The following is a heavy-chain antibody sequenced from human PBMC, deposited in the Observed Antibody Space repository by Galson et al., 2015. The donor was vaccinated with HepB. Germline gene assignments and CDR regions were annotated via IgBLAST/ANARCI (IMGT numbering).Heavy chain of an antibody. CDR2: IYSGGST. D-gene: IGHD3-10*01. J-gene: IGHJ3*02. CDR1: GFTVSSNY. V-gene: IGHV3-53*04. CDR3: ARVSSFWSGSGSYAFDI. Sequence: SLRLSCAASGFTVSSNYMSWVRQAPGKGQEWVSVIYSGGSTYYADSVKGRFTISRHNSKNTLYLQMNSLRAEDTAVYYCARVSSFWSGSGSYAFDIWGQGTMVTVSS.